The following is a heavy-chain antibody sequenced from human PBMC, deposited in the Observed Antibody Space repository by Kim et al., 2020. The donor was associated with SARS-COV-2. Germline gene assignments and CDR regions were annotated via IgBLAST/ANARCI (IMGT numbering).Heavy chain of an antibody. V-gene: IGHV4-59*01. CDR3: ARALPAPYYYDSMTFDY. D-gene: IGHD3-22*01. Sequence: LKSRVTISVDTSKSQCSLKLSSVTAADTAVYYCARALPAPYYYDSMTFDYWGQGTLVTVSS. J-gene: IGHJ4*02.